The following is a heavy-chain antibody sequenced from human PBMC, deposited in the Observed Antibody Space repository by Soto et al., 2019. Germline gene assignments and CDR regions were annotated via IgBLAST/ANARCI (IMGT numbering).Heavy chain of an antibody. J-gene: IGHJ4*02. V-gene: IGHV5-51*01. Sequence: GESLKISCKASGYSFSTYWIAWVRQRPGKGLDWMGIIYPGDSDTRYSPSFQVQVTISVDNSIDPAYLEWTTLRASDSAMYYCARHSLATQPGDYWGQGTRVTVSS. CDR2: IYPGDSDT. D-gene: IGHD5-12*01. CDR3: ARHSLATQPGDY. CDR1: GYSFSTYW.